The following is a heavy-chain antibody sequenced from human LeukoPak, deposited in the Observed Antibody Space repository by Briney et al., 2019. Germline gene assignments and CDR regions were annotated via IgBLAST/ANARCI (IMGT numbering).Heavy chain of an antibody. J-gene: IGHJ6*02. CDR1: GFTVSSNY. D-gene: IGHD5-24*01. V-gene: IGHV3-66*01. CDR2: IYSGGDT. Sequence: PGGSLRLSCAASGFTVSSNYMSWVRQAPGKGLEWVSVIYSGGDTYYADSVKGRFTISRDSSKNTLYLQMNSLRAEDTGVYYCARETATNNYYYGMDVWGQGTTVTVSS. CDR3: ARETATNNYYYGMDV.